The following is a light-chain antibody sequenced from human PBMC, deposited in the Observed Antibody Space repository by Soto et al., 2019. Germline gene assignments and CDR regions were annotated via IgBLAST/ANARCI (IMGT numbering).Light chain of an antibody. CDR1: QGISSY. CDR2: AAS. V-gene: IGKV1-8*01. J-gene: IGKJ1*01. CDR3: QQYYSYPRT. Sequence: AIRMTQSPSSLSASTGDRVTITCRASQGISSYLAWYQQKPGKAPKLPIYAASTLQSGVPSRFSGSGSGTDFTLTISCLQSEDFATYYCQQYYSYPRTFGQGTKVEIK.